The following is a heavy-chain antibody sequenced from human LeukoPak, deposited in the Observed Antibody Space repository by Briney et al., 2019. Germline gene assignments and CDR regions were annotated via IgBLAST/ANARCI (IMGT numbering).Heavy chain of an antibody. CDR1: GYTFTGYY. V-gene: IGHV1-2*02. CDR3: ATLYCSSTSCYGAFDI. CDR2: INPNSGGT. Sequence: ASVKVSCKASGYTFTGYYMHWVRQAPGQGLEWMGWINPNSGGTNYAQKFQGRVTMTRDASISTAYMELSRLRSEDTAVYYCATLYCSSTSCYGAFDIWGQGTMVTVSS. D-gene: IGHD2-2*01. J-gene: IGHJ3*02.